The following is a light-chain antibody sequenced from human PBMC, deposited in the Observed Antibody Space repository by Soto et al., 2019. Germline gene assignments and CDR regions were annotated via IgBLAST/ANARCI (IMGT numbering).Light chain of an antibody. CDR1: SRDVGGYNY. CDR3: SSYTSSSTLCV. J-gene: IGLJ2*01. Sequence: QSALTQPASVSGSPGQSITISCTGTSRDVGGYNYVSWYQQHPGKAPKLMIYDVSNRPSGVSNRFSGSKSGNTASLTISGLQAEDEADYYRSSYTSSSTLCVFGGGTKLTVL. CDR2: DVS. V-gene: IGLV2-14*01.